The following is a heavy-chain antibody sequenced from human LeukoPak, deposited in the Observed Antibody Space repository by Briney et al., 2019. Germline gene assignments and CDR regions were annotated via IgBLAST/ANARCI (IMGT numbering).Heavy chain of an antibody. CDR3: ATTLSYDYSNVPPRAALPPDY. CDR1: GGTFSSYA. D-gene: IGHD4-11*01. V-gene: IGHV1-24*01. J-gene: IGHJ4*02. Sequence: GASVKVSCKASGGTFSSYAISWVRQAPGKGLEWMGGFDPEDGETIYAQKFQGRVTMTEDTSTDTAYMELSSLRSEDTAVYYCATTLSYDYSNVPPRAALPPDYWGQGTLVTVSS. CDR2: FDPEDGET.